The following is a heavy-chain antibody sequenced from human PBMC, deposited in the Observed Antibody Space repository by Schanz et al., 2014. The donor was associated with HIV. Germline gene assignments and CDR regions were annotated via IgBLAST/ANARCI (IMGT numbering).Heavy chain of an antibody. J-gene: IGHJ6*02. Sequence: QVQLVESGGGVVQPGRSLRLSCAASGFTFSTFAMNWVRQAPGKGLEWVAVISYDGSNKYYADSVKGRFTISRDISKNTLYLQMNSLRAEDTALYFCAKDRGVETGMVTNYYYGMDVWGQGTTVTVSS. CDR1: GFTFSTFA. CDR2: ISYDGSNK. CDR3: AKDRGVETGMVTNYYYGMDV. V-gene: IGHV3-30*18. D-gene: IGHD5-18*01.